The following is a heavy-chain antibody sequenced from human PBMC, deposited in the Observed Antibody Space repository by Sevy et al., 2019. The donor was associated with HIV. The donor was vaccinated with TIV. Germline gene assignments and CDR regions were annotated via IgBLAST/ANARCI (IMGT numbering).Heavy chain of an antibody. V-gene: IGHV6-1*01. Sequence: SQTLSLTCAISGDSVSSNSAAWNWIRQSPSRGLEWLGRTYYRSKWYNDYAVSVKSRITINPDTSKNKFSLQLNSVTPGDTAVYYCARAGYSSGWYLLFFDYWGQGTLVTVSS. CDR2: TYYRSKWYN. CDR1: GDSVSSNSAA. D-gene: IGHD6-19*01. J-gene: IGHJ4*02. CDR3: ARAGYSSGWYLLFFDY.